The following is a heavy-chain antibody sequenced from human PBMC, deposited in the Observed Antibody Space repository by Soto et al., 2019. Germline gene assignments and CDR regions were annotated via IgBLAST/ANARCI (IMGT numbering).Heavy chain of an antibody. V-gene: IGHV3-30-3*01. J-gene: IGHJ6*02. Sequence: QVQLVESGGGVVQPGRSLRLSCAASGFTFSSYAMHWVRQAPGKGLEWVAVISYDGSNKYYADSVKGRFTISRDNSKNTLYLQMNSLRAEDTAVYYCAREGLDFGVVSGSGMDVWGQGTTVTVSS. CDR1: GFTFSSYA. CDR2: ISYDGSNK. D-gene: IGHD3-3*01. CDR3: AREGLDFGVVSGSGMDV.